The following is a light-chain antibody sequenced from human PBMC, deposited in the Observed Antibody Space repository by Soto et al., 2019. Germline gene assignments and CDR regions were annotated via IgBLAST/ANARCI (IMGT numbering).Light chain of an antibody. J-gene: IGKJ1*01. Sequence: DIQMTQSHSTLSASVGDRVTITCRASQSISSWLAWYQQKPGKAPQLLIYDASSLESGVPSRFSGSGSGTEFLLTISILQPDDFATFYCQQYNSYSWTFGQGTKVEIK. V-gene: IGKV1-5*01. CDR2: DAS. CDR3: QQYNSYSWT. CDR1: QSISSW.